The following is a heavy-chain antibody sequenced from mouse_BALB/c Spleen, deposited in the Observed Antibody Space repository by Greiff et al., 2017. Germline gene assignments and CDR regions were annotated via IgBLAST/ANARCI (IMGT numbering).Heavy chain of an antibody. CDR3: ASDYDGYYLAY. V-gene: IGHV1-7*01. CDR2: INPSTGYT. CDR1: GYTFTSYW. J-gene: IGHJ3*01. D-gene: IGHD2-3*01. Sequence: QVQLQQSGAELAKPGASVKMSCKASGYTFTSYWMHWVKQRPGQGLEWIGYINPSTGYTEYNQKFKDKATLTADKSSSTAYMQLSSLTSEDSAVYYCASDYDGYYLAYWGQGTLVTVSA.